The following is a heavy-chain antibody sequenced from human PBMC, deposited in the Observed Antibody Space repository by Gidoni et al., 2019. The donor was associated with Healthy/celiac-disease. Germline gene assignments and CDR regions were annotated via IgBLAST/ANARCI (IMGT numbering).Heavy chain of an antibody. CDR3: ARDWVAGTIHWFDP. CDR2: IYHSGST. CDR1: GASISSSNW. D-gene: IGHD6-19*01. Sequence: QVQLQESGPGLVKPSGTLSLTCAVSGASISSSNWWSWVRQPPGKGLAWIGEIYHSGSTNYNPSLKSRVTISVDKSKNQFSLKLSSVTAADTAVYYCARDWVAGTIHWFDPWGQGTLVTVSS. J-gene: IGHJ5*02. V-gene: IGHV4-4*02.